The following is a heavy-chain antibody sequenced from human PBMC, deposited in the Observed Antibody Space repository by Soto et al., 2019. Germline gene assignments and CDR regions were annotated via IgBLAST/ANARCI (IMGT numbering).Heavy chain of an antibody. V-gene: IGHV4-59*01. Sequence: SETLSLTCTVSGGSISSIYWSWIRQPPGKGLEWIGYMYNTGSTIYNPSLKSRVTISVDTSKNQFSLKLNSVTAADTAVYYCARDLWGYCGADCYPLDVWGQGTTVTVSS. CDR2: MYNTGST. CDR1: GGSISSIY. J-gene: IGHJ6*02. D-gene: IGHD2-21*02. CDR3: ARDLWGYCGADCYPLDV.